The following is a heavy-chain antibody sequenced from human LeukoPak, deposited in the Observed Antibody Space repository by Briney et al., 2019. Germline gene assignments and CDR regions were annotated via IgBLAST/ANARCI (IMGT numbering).Heavy chain of an antibody. CDR3: ARDPYGGRDDGAFDI. CDR2: ISDSSRTI. CDR1: GLTFSSYS. V-gene: IGHV3-48*02. D-gene: IGHD4-23*01. J-gene: IGHJ3*02. Sequence: GGSLRLSCAASGLTFSSYSMNWVRQAPGKGLEWVPYISDSSRTIFYADSVKGRFTISRDNAKNSLYLQMNSLRDEDTAVYYCARDPYGGRDDGAFDIWGQGTMVTVSS.